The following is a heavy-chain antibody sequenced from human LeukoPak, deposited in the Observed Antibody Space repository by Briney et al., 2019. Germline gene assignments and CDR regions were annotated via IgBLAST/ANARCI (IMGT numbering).Heavy chain of an antibody. J-gene: IGHJ2*01. Sequence: SVKVSCKASGYTFTSYYMHWVRQAPGQGLEWMGGIIPIFGTANYAQKFQGRVTITADKSTSTAYMELSSLRSEDTAVYYCARNWGSVGWYFDLWGRGTLVTVSS. CDR2: IIPIFGTA. CDR3: ARNWGSVGWYFDL. CDR1: GYTFTSYY. D-gene: IGHD7-27*01. V-gene: IGHV1-69*06.